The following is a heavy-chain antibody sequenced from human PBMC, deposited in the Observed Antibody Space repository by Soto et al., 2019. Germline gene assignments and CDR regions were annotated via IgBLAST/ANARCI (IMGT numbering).Heavy chain of an antibody. J-gene: IGHJ5*01. Sequence: ASVKVSCKDSGYTFTAYLIHCVLQSPLQWPEWIGCINPNSGGTKYAQKFQGWVAMTRDTSTNTAYMELSRLRSDDTAVYFCARGLTGNPDYFDPWGQGTLVTVSS. CDR1: GYTFTAYL. D-gene: IGHD1-20*01. V-gene: IGHV1-2*04. CDR2: INPNSGGT. CDR3: ARGLTGNPDYFDP.